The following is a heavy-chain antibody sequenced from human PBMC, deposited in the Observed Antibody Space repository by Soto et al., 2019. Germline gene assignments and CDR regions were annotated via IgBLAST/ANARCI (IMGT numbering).Heavy chain of an antibody. J-gene: IGHJ4*02. D-gene: IGHD2-15*01. CDR2: SKNKGNNYFT. CDR3: VSLMWYRPY. V-gene: IGHV3-72*01. Sequence: EVQLVESGGGLVQPGGSLRLSCAVSGFTFSDHFMDWVRQAPGKGLEWVGRSKNKGNNYFTEYAASVKGRFTISRDDSNNCLYLEMSSLKSEDTAVYYCVSLMWYRPYWGQGTLVTVSS. CDR1: GFTFSDHF.